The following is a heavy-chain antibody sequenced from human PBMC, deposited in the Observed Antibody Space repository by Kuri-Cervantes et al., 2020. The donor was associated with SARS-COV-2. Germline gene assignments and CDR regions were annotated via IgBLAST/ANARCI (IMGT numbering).Heavy chain of an antibody. Sequence: SCKASGYAFNNYSMNWVRQAPGKGLEWVSSISSSSSYIYYADSVKGRFTISRDNAKNSLYLQMNSLRAEDTAVYYCARDGPRGFYYDSSGYSDWFDPWGQGTLVTVSS. V-gene: IGHV3-21*01. CDR3: ARDGPRGFYYDSSGYSDWFDP. CDR1: GYAFNNYS. D-gene: IGHD3-22*01. J-gene: IGHJ5*02. CDR2: ISSSSSYI.